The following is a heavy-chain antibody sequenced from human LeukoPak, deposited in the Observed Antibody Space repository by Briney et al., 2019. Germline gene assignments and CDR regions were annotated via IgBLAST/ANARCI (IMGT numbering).Heavy chain of an antibody. CDR3: AGQHDSNGYYFY. D-gene: IGHD3-22*01. CDR2: IYHSGST. Sequence: RPSETLSLTCAVTGHSISSGYYWGWIRQPPGKGLEWIGSIYHSGSTYYNPSLKSRVTISVDTSKSRFSLKLGSVTAADTAVYYCAGQHDSNGYYFYWGQGTLVTVSS. V-gene: IGHV4-38-2*01. J-gene: IGHJ4*02. CDR1: GHSISSGYY.